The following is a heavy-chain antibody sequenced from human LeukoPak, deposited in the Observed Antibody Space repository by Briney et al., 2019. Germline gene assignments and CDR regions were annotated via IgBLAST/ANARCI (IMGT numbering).Heavy chain of an antibody. CDR2: IYYSGST. CDR3: ARGSSSWHGTYYFDY. CDR1: GGSISSSSYY. D-gene: IGHD6-13*01. V-gene: IGHV4-39*07. Sequence: PSETLSLTCTVSGGSISSSSYYWGWIRQPPGKGLEWIGSIYYSGSTYYNPSLKSRVTISVDTSKNQFSLKLSSVTAADTAVYYCARGSSSWHGTYYFDYWGQGTLVTVSS. J-gene: IGHJ4*02.